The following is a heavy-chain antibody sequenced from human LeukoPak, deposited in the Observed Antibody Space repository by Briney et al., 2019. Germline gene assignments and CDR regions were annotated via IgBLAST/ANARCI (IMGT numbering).Heavy chain of an antibody. J-gene: IGHJ4*02. V-gene: IGHV4-59*08. CDR1: GGSISSYY. Sequence: SETLSLTCTVSGGSISSYYWSWIRQPPGKGLEWIGYIYYNGSTNYNPSLKSRVTISLDTSKNQFSLNLSSVTAADTAVYYCARHGTISSESYFDYWGQGALVTVSS. D-gene: IGHD1-14*01. CDR3: ARHGTISSESYFDY. CDR2: IYYNGST.